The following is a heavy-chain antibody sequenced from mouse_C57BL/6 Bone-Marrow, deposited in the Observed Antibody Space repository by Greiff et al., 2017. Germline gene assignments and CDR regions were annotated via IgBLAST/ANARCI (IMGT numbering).Heavy chain of an antibody. D-gene: IGHD1-1*01. CDR2: ISNGGGSN. CDR3: ASPLTTGYYYAMDY. V-gene: IGHV5-12*01. J-gene: IGHJ4*01. Sequence: EVMLVESGGGLVQPGGSLKLSCAASGFTFSDYYMYWVRQTPEKRLEWVAYISNGGGSNSSPDTVKGRFTISRDNAKNTLYLQMSRLKSEDTAMYYCASPLTTGYYYAMDYWGQGTSVTVSS. CDR1: GFTFSDYY.